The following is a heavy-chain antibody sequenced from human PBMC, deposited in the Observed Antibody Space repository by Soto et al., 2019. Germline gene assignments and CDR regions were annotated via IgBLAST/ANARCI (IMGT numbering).Heavy chain of an antibody. D-gene: IGHD5-12*01. V-gene: IGHV3-20*04. Sequence: PGGSLRLSCAASGFTFDDYGMSWVRQAPGKGLEWVSGINWHGGSTGYADSVKGRFTISRDNAKNSLYLQMNSLRAEDTALYYCARGFRGYDFGDAFDIWGQGTMVTVSS. CDR3: ARGFRGYDFGDAFDI. J-gene: IGHJ3*02. CDR1: GFTFDDYG. CDR2: INWHGGST.